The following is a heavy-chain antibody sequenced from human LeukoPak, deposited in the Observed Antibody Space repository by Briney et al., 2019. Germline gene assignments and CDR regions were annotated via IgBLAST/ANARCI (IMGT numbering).Heavy chain of an antibody. J-gene: IGHJ4*02. V-gene: IGHV1-2*02. Sequence: ASVKVSCKASGYTFTGYYMHWVRQAPGQGLEWMGWINPNSGGTNYAQEFQGRATMTRDTSISTAYMELSRLRSDDTAVYYCASIAARPDRVYNYWGQGTLVTVSS. D-gene: IGHD6-6*01. CDR2: INPNSGGT. CDR1: GYTFTGYY. CDR3: ASIAARPDRVYNY.